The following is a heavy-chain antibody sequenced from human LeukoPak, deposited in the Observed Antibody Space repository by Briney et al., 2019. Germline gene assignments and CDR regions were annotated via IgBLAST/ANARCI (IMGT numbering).Heavy chain of an antibody. J-gene: IGHJ4*02. V-gene: IGHV4-30-2*01. CDR1: GGSISSGGYS. CDR3: ARGRFGELWFDY. Sequence: PSETLSLTCAVSGGSISSGGYSWSWIRQPPGKGLEWIGYIYHSGSTYYNPSLKSRVTISVDRSKNQFSLKLSSVTAADTAVYYCARGRFGELWFDYWGQGTLVTVSS. CDR2: IYHSGST. D-gene: IGHD3-10*01.